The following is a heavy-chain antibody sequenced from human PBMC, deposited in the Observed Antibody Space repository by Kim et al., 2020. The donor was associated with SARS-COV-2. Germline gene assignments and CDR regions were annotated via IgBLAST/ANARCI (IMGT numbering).Heavy chain of an antibody. J-gene: IGHJ6*02. V-gene: IGHV4-34*01. CDR1: GGSFSGYY. D-gene: IGHD7-27*01. Sequence: SETLSLTCAVYGGSFSGYYWSWIRQPPGKGMEWIGEINHSGSTNYNPSLKSRVTISVDTSKNQFSLKLSSVTAADTAVYYCARDTKNWGWEYYYYYGMDVWGQGTTVTVSS. CDR2: INHSGST. CDR3: ARDTKNWGWEYYYYYGMDV.